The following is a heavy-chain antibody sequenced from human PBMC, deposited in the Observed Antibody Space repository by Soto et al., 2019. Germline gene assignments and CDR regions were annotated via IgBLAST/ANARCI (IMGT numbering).Heavy chain of an antibody. CDR1: GYTLTELS. J-gene: IGHJ4*02. D-gene: IGHD3-22*01. CDR3: ATLYYYDSSYYFDY. V-gene: IGHV1-24*01. Sequence: ASVKVSCKVSGYTLTELSMHWVRQAPGKGLEWMGGFDPEDGETIYAQKFQGRVTMTEDTSTDTAYMELSSLRSEDAAVYYCATLYYYDSSYYFDYWGQGTLVTVSS. CDR2: FDPEDGET.